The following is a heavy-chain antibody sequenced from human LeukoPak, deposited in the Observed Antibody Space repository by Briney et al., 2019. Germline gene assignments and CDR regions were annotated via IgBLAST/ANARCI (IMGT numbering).Heavy chain of an antibody. D-gene: IGHD3-22*01. V-gene: IGHV3-7*01. CDR1: GFTFSSDW. CDR2: INQDESEK. Sequence: GGSLRLSCAASGFTFSSDWMSWVRQAPGKGLEWVANINQDESEKYYVDSVEGRFTISRDNAKNSLYLQMNSLRAEDTAVYYCARGDYYDSSGDAFDIWGQGTMVTVSS. CDR3: ARGDYYDSSGDAFDI. J-gene: IGHJ3*02.